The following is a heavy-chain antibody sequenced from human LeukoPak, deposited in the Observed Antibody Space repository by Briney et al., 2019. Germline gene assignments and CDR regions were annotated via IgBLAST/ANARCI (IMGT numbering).Heavy chain of an antibody. CDR1: GFTFSSYA. J-gene: IGHJ3*02. D-gene: IGHD3-22*01. Sequence: GRSLRLSCAASGFTFSSYAMHWVRKAPGKGLEWVAVISYDGSNKYYADSVKGRFTISRDNSKNTLYLQMNSLRAEDTAVYYCARGYYLAFDIWGQGTMVTVSS. CDR2: ISYDGSNK. V-gene: IGHV3-30-3*01. CDR3: ARGYYLAFDI.